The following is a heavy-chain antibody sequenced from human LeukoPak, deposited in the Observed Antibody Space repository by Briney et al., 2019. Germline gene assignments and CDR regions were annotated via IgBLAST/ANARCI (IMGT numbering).Heavy chain of an antibody. CDR1: GGTFSSYA. V-gene: IGHV1-69*01. D-gene: IGHD6-13*01. CDR3: ARGPNSSSWGYYYYYMDV. CDR2: IIPIFGTA. Sequence: SVKVSCKASGGTFSSYAISWVRQAPGQGLEWMGGIIPIFGTANYAQKFQGRVTITADESTSTAYMELSSLRSEDTAVYYCARGPNSSSWGYYYYYMDVWGKGTTVTVSS. J-gene: IGHJ6*03.